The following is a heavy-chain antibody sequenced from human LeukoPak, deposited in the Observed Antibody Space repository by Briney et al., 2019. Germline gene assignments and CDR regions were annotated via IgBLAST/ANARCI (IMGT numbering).Heavy chain of an antibody. J-gene: IGHJ3*02. CDR1: GGSISSSSYY. V-gene: IGHV4-39*07. D-gene: IGHD3-22*01. CDR2: IYYSGST. CDR3: ARDESPDKPDAFDI. Sequence: SETLSLTCTVSGGSISSSSYYWGWIRQPPGKGLEWIGSIYYSGSTYYNPSLKSRVTISVDTSKNQFSLKLSSETAADTAVYYCARDESPDKPDAFDIWGQGTMVTVSS.